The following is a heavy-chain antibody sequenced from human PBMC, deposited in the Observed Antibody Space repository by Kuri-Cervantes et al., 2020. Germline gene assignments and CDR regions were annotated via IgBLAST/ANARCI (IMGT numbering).Heavy chain of an antibody. CDR1: GFTFSDYY. CDR2: ISSSSSYI. Sequence: GGSLRLSCAASGFTFSDYYMSWIRQAPGKGLEWVSYISSSSSYIYYADSVKGRFTISRDNAKNSLYLQMNSLRAEDTAVYYCARGAPYYDFWSGYRDYYMDVWGKGTTVTVSS. D-gene: IGHD3-3*01. CDR3: ARGAPYYDFWSGYRDYYMDV. V-gene: IGHV3-11*06. J-gene: IGHJ6*03.